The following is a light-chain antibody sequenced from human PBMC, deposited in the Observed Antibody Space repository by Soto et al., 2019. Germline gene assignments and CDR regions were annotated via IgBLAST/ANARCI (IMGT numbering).Light chain of an antibody. Sequence: EIVSTQAPGTLSLSPGERATLSCRASQSVSSSYLAWYQQKPGQAPRLLIYGASTRATGIPARFSGSGSGTEFTLTISSLQSEDFAVYYCQQYNNWPPTFGQGTKVDI. J-gene: IGKJ1*01. V-gene: IGKV3-15*01. CDR2: GAS. CDR3: QQYNNWPPT. CDR1: QSVSSSY.